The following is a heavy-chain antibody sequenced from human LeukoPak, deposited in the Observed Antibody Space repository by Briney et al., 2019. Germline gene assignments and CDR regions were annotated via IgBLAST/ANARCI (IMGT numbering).Heavy chain of an antibody. CDR3: ARDQEAFDY. V-gene: IGHV1-46*01. CDR1: GYSFTSNY. CDR2: IYPRDGSA. J-gene: IGHJ4*02. Sequence: ASVKVSCKASGYSFTSNYIHWVRQAPGQGLEWMGMIYPRDGSASYAQKFQGRVTVTRDTSTSTVHMELSGLRSEDTAVYYCARDQEAFDYWGQGTLVTVSS.